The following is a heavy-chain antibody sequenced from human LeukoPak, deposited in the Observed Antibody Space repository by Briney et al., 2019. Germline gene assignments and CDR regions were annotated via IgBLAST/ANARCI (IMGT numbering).Heavy chain of an antibody. CDR1: GYTLTELS. Sequence: GASVKVSCKVSGYTLTELSMHWVRQAPGKGLEWMGGFDPEDGETIYAQKFQGRVTMAEDTSTDTAYMELSSLRSEDTAVYCCATAHSSSWDYFDYWGQGTLVTVSS. CDR2: FDPEDGET. D-gene: IGHD6-13*01. V-gene: IGHV1-24*01. J-gene: IGHJ4*02. CDR3: ATAHSSSWDYFDY.